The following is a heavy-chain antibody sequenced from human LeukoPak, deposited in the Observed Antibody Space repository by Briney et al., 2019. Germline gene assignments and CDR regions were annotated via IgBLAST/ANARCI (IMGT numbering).Heavy chain of an antibody. J-gene: IGHJ4*02. V-gene: IGHV3-21*01. CDR3: ARAPPGDYYDSSGYPY. D-gene: IGHD3-22*01. CDR2: ISGSSSYI. CDR1: GFTYSSYS. Sequence: GGSLRLSCAASGFTYSSYSMNWVRQAPGKGLEWVSSISGSSSYIYYADSVKGRFTISRDNAKNSLYLQMNSLRAEDTAVYYCARAPPGDYYDSSGYPYWGQGTLVTVSS.